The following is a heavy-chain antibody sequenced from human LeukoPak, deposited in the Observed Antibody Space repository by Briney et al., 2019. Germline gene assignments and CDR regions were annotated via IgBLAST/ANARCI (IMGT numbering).Heavy chain of an antibody. J-gene: IGHJ3*02. V-gene: IGHV3-30*02. CDR1: GFTFSSYG. CDR2: IRYDGSNK. Sequence: PGGSLRLSCGASGFTFSSYGMHWVRQAPGKGLEWVAFIRYDGSNKYYADSVKGRFTISRDNSKNTLYLQMNSLRAEDTAVYYCAKVLPSGGWFAFDIWGQGTMVTVSS. D-gene: IGHD4-23*01. CDR3: AKVLPSGGWFAFDI.